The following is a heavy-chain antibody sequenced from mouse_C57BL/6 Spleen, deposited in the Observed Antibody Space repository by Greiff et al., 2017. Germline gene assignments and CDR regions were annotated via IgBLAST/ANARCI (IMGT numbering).Heavy chain of an antibody. V-gene: IGHV1-26*01. CDR1: GYTFTDYY. Sequence: VQLQQSGPELVKPGASVKISCKASGYTFTDYYMNWVKQSHGQSLEWIGDINPNNGGTSYNQKFKGKATFTVDNSSSTAYMELRSLTSEDSAVYYCARWRSGYSVFAYWGQGALVTVSA. CDR3: ARWRSGYSVFAY. J-gene: IGHJ3*01. CDR2: INPNNGGT. D-gene: IGHD3-2*02.